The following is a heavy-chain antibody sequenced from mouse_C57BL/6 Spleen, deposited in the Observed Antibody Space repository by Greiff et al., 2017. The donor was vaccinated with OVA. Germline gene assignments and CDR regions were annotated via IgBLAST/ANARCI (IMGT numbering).Heavy chain of an antibody. J-gene: IGHJ2*01. CDR2: IYPGNGDT. V-gene: IGHV1-12*01. D-gene: IGHD1-1*01. Sequence: QVQLQQSGAELVRPGASVKMSCKASGYTFTSYHMHWVKQTPRQGLEWIGAIYPGNGDTSYNQKFKGKATLTVDKSSSTAYMQLSSLTSEDSAVYFCARSHYYGSSPPDYWGQGTTLTVSS. CDR1: GYTFTSYH. CDR3: ARSHYYGSSPPDY.